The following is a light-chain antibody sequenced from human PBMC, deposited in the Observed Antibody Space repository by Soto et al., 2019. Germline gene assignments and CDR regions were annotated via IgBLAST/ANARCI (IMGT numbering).Light chain of an antibody. CDR1: QSISGW. CDR2: DAS. V-gene: IGKV1-5*01. CDR3: QQYNSYSLVT. Sequence: DIQMTQSPSTLSASVGDRVTITCRASQSISGWLAWYQQKPGKAPKLLIYDASSLESGVPSRFSGSGSGTEFTLTISSLQPDDFATYYCQQYNSYSLVTFGQGTKLEIK. J-gene: IGKJ2*01.